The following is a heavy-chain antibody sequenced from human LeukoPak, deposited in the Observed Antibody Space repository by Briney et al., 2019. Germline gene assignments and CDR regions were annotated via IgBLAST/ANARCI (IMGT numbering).Heavy chain of an antibody. CDR2: ISGSGGST. J-gene: IGHJ4*02. CDR1: GFTFSSYA. Sequence: GGSLRLSCAASGFTFSSYAMSWVRQAPGKGLEWVSAISGSGGSTYYADSVKGRFTVSRDNSKNTLYLQMNSLRAEDTAVYYCAKGSKWELLGGFDYWGQGTLVTVSS. D-gene: IGHD1-26*01. CDR3: AKGSKWELLGGFDY. V-gene: IGHV3-23*01.